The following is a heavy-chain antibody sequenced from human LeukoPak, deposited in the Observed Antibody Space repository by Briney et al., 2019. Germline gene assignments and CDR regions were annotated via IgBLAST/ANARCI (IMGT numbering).Heavy chain of an antibody. CDR2: IRDSGDIA. V-gene: IGHV3-23*01. D-gene: IGHD3-10*01. Sequence: GGSLRLSCVASGFTFSSYAMSWVRQAPGKGLEWVSSIRDSGDIAHYADPVRGRFTISRDNSKNTLYLQMSSLRPEDTALYFCAKQTTGYYGSGVGFWGQGALVTVSS. J-gene: IGHJ4*02. CDR1: GFTFSSYA. CDR3: AKQTTGYYGSGVGF.